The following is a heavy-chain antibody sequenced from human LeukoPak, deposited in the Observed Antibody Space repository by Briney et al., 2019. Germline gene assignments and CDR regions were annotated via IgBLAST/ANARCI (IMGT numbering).Heavy chain of an antibody. D-gene: IGHD2-2*01. CDR3: ARDRPTGYCSSTSCYARFDY. CDR1: GYTLTELS. V-gene: IGHV1-24*01. CDR2: FDPEDGET. J-gene: IGHJ4*02. Sequence: GASVKVSCKVFGYTLTELSMHWVRQAPGKGLEWMGGFDPEDGETIYAQKFQGRVTMTTDTSTSTAYMELRSLRSDDTAVYYCARDRPTGYCSSTSCYARFDYWGQGTLVTVSS.